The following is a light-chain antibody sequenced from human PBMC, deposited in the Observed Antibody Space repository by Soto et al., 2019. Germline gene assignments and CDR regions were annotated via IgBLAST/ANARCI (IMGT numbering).Light chain of an antibody. V-gene: IGLV2-11*01. CDR2: AVN. CDR1: SSDVGDYNY. CDR3: CSYAGSYTWV. J-gene: IGLJ3*02. Sequence: QSVLTQPRSGSGSPGQSVTISCTGTSSDVGDYNYVSWYQQHPGKAPKLLIYAVNMRPSGVPDRFSGSKSGNTASLTISGLQAEDEADYSCCSYAGSYTWVFGGGTKLTVL.